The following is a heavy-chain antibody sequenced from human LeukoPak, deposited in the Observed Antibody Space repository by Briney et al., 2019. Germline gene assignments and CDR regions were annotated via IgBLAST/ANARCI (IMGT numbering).Heavy chain of an antibody. D-gene: IGHD5-24*01. V-gene: IGHV3-21*01. J-gene: IGHJ4*02. CDR3: ARASGYNFFFDY. CDR2: ISSTSSYI. Sequence: PGGSLRPSCAASGFTFSSYSMNWVRQAPGKGLEWVSSISSTSSYIYYADSVKGRFTISRDNAKTSLFLQLNSLRAEDTAVYYCARASGYNFFFDYWGQGALVTVSS. CDR1: GFTFSSYS.